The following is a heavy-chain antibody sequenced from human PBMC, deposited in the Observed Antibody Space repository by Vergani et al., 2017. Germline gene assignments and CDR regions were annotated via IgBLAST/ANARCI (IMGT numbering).Heavy chain of an antibody. CDR2: IRPYNAYT. CDR1: GYRFSSYG. CDR3: AREGYYSGSESYSPPRLYGMGV. Sequence: QVQLVQSGGEVRKPGASVKVSCKASGYRFSSYGISWVRQAPGQGLEWMGWIRPYNAYTHYAQKFQGRVTMTTDTSTNSVYLELRSLRSDDTAVYYCAREGYYSGSESYSPPRLYGMGVWLQGTTVTVSS. D-gene: IGHD3-10*01. V-gene: IGHV1-18*01. J-gene: IGHJ6*02.